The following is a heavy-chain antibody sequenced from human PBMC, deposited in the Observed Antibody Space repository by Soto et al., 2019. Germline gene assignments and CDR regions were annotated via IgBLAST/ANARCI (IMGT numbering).Heavy chain of an antibody. CDR1: GFAFSSYA. CDR2: ISYDGSNK. Sequence: PGGSLRLSCAASGFAFSSYAMHWVRQAPGKGLEWVAFISYDGSNKYYADSVKGRFTISRDNSKNTLYLQMNSLRAEDTAVYYCARVPSSSGRAHFDYWGQGTLVTVSS. CDR3: ARVPSSSGRAHFDY. V-gene: IGHV3-30-3*01. J-gene: IGHJ4*02. D-gene: IGHD2-15*01.